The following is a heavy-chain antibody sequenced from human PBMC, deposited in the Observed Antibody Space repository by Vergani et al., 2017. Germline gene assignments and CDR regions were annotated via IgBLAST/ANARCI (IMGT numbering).Heavy chain of an antibody. V-gene: IGHV5-51*01. D-gene: IGHD6-13*01. CDR3: AGQWAYSSSWYDAFDI. Sequence: EVQLVQSGAEVKKPGESLKISCKGSGYSFTSYWIGWVRQMPGKGLEWMGIIYPGDSDTRYSPSFQGQVTISADKSISTAYLQWSSLKASDTAMYYCAGQWAYSSSWYDAFDIWGQGTMVTVSS. J-gene: IGHJ3*02. CDR2: IYPGDSDT. CDR1: GYSFTSYW.